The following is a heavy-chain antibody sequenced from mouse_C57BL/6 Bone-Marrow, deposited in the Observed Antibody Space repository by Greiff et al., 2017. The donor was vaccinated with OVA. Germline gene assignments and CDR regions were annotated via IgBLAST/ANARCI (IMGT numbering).Heavy chain of an antibody. J-gene: IGHJ3*01. D-gene: IGHD1-1*01. CDR1: GYSFTGYF. CDR3: ARENYYGSTWFAY. CDR2: INPYNGDT. Sequence: VQLKESGPELVKPGDSVKISCKASGYSFTGYFMNWVMQSHGKNLEWIGRINPYNGDTFYNQKFKGKATLTVDKSSSTAHMELRSLTSEDSAVYYCARENYYGSTWFAYWGQGTLVTVSA. V-gene: IGHV1-20*01.